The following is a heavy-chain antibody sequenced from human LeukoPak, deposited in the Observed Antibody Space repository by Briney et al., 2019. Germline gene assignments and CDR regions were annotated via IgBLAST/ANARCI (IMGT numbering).Heavy chain of an antibody. CDR3: VREGLTGYFDA. J-gene: IGHJ5*02. CDR1: GFTLRDNF. CDR2: SSTSGSTT. Sequence: PGGSLRLSCAASGFTLRDNFMSWIRQAPGLGLEWVAYSSTSGSTTFYGDSVKGRFTISRDNAKNSVFLEMNSLRADDTAVYYCVREGLTGYFDAWGQGTLVTVSS. V-gene: IGHV3-11*01. D-gene: IGHD6-25*01.